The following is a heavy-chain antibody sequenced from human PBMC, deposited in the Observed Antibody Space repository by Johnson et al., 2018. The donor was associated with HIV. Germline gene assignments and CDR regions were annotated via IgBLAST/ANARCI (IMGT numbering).Heavy chain of an antibody. CDR2: MNRHGGSP. D-gene: IGHD4-23*01. CDR3: ARGRPGGWELRRDAFDV. Sequence: EVQLVESGGGLVQPGRSLRLSCAASGFTFDDYGLSWVRQAPGKGLAWVAGMNRHGGSPGYAYSVKGRSILSSEHAKSSLYLQMNGLRVEDTALYYRARGRPGGWELRRDAFDVGGQGTMVTVSS. V-gene: IGHV3-20*04. CDR1: GFTFDDYG. J-gene: IGHJ3*01.